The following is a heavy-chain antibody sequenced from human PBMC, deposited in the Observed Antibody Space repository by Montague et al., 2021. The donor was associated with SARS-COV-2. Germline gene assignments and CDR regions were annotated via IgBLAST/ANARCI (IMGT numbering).Heavy chain of an antibody. CDR1: GGSLSGYY. J-gene: IGHJ5*02. CDR2: INHSGST. D-gene: IGHD3-3*01. V-gene: IGHV4-34*01. CDR3: ARGADYDFWSGFLRYKWFDP. Sequence: SGTLSLTCAVYGGSLSGYYWAWIRQTPAKGLEWIGEINHSGSTNYNPSLKSRLTISVDTSKKQFSLKLNSMTAADTAVYYCARGADYDFWSGFLRYKWFDPWGLGTPVTVSS.